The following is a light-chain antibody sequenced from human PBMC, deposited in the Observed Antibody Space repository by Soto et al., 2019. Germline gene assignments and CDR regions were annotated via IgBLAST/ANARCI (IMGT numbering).Light chain of an antibody. J-gene: IGKJ1*01. V-gene: IGKV1-39*01. CDR2: KAS. CDR3: QQSYSTPPT. Sequence: DIQMTQSPSSLSASVGDRVTITCQASQDISNYLNWYQQKPGKAPKLLIYKASSLESGVPSRFSGSGSGTDFTLTISSLQPEDFATYYCQQSYSTPPTFGQGTKVDIK. CDR1: QDISNY.